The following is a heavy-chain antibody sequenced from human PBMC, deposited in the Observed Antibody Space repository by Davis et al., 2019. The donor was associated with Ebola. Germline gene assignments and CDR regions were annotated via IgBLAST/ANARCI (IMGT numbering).Heavy chain of an antibody. V-gene: IGHV3-7*01. CDR1: GFTFSSYG. D-gene: IGHD2-2*01. J-gene: IGHJ6*02. CDR3: ARDIRCSSTSCFLYYYGMDV. CDR2: IKQDGSEK. Sequence: GGSLRLSCAASGFTFSSYGMHWVRQAPGKGLEWVANIKQDGSEKYYVDSVKGRFTISRDNAKNSLYLQMNSLRAEDTAVYYCARDIRCSSTSCFLYYYGMDVWGQGTTVTVSS.